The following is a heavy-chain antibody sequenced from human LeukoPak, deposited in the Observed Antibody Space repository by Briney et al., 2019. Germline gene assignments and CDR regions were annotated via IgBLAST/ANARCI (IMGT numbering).Heavy chain of an antibody. J-gene: IGHJ3*02. Sequence: SETLSLTCTVSGGSISSYYWSWIRQPPGKGLEWIGYIYYSGSTNYNPSLKSRVTISVDTSKNQFSLELSSVTAADTAVYYCAREYGGNSRHAFDIWGQGTMVTVSS. CDR2: IYYSGST. CDR3: AREYGGNSRHAFDI. V-gene: IGHV4-59*01. CDR1: GGSISSYY. D-gene: IGHD4-23*01.